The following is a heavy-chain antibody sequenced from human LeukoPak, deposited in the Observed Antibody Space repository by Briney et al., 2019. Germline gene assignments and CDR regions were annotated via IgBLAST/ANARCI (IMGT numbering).Heavy chain of an antibody. D-gene: IGHD5-12*01. V-gene: IGHV1-69*06. CDR2: IIPIFGTA. CDR3: ASSGYDRYYFDY. CDR1: GGTFSSYA. Sequence: SVKVSCKASGGTFSSYAISWVRQAPGQGLEWMGGIIPIFGTANYAQKFQGRVTITADKSTSTAYMELSSLRSEDTAVYYCASSGYDRYYFDYWRQGTLVTDSS. J-gene: IGHJ4*02.